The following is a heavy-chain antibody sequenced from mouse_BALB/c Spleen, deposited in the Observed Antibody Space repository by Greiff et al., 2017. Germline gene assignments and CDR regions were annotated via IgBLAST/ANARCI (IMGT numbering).Heavy chain of an antibody. CDR1: GYTFTSYW. CDR2: INPSTGYT. J-gene: IGHJ4*01. CDR3: ARELRRKEHYYAMDY. Sequence: QVQLQQSGAELAKPGASVKMSCKASGYTFTSYWMHWVKQRPGQGLEWIGYINPSTGYTEYNQKFKDKATLTADKSSSTAYMQLSSLTSEDSAVYYCARELRRKEHYYAMDYWGQGTSVTVSS. V-gene: IGHV1-7*01. D-gene: IGHD2-4*01.